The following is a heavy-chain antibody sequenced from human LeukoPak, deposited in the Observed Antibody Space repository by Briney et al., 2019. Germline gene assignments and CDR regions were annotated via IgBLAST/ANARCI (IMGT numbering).Heavy chain of an antibody. Sequence: ASVKVSCKASGYTFTSYDINWVRLATGQGLEWMGWMNPNSGNTGYAQKFQGRVTITRNTSISTAYMELSSLRSEDTAVYYCARDGGDYTLFDYWGQGTLVTVSS. CDR3: ARDGGDYTLFDY. CDR1: GYTFTSYD. J-gene: IGHJ4*02. V-gene: IGHV1-8*03. D-gene: IGHD4-17*01. CDR2: MNPNSGNT.